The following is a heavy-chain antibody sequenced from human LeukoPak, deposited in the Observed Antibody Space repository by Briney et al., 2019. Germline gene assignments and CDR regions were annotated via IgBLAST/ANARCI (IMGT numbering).Heavy chain of an antibody. CDR2: IYYSGST. CDR3: ARQSPLYYDILTGYLYYFDY. V-gene: IGHV4-39*01. CDR1: GGSISSSSYY. J-gene: IGHJ4*02. Sequence: SETLSLTCTVSGGSISSSSYYWGWIRQPPGKGLEWIGSIYYSGSTYYNPSLKSRVTISVDTSKNQFSLKLSSVTAADTAVYYCARQSPLYYDILTGYLYYFDYWGQGTLVTVSS. D-gene: IGHD3-9*01.